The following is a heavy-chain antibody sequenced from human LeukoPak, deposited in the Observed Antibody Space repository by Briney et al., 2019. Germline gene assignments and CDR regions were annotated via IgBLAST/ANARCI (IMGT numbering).Heavy chain of an antibody. CDR3: ARVIRDGYLRFDY. CDR1: GDSISRYY. D-gene: IGHD5-24*01. V-gene: IGHV4-59*12. CDR2: IFYSGST. J-gene: IGHJ4*02. Sequence: SETLSLTCTVSGDSISRYYWSWIRQPPGKGLEWIGYIFYSGSTNYNPSLESRVTISVDTSKNQFSLKLSSVTAADTAVYYCARVIRDGYLRFDYWGQGTLVTVSS.